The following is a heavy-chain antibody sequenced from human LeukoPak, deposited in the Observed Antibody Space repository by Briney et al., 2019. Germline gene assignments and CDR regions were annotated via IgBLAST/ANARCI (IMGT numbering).Heavy chain of an antibody. Sequence: GGSLRLSCAASGFAFNTYSMNWIRQAPGKGLEWVGRIKSKTDGGTTDYAAPVKGRFTISRDDSKNTLYLQMNSLKTEDTAVYYCTTVGYDYVWGSYRPYAFDIWGQGTMVTVSS. J-gene: IGHJ3*02. D-gene: IGHD3-16*02. CDR3: TTVGYDYVWGSYRPYAFDI. CDR1: GFAFNTYS. V-gene: IGHV3-15*01. CDR2: IKSKTDGGTT.